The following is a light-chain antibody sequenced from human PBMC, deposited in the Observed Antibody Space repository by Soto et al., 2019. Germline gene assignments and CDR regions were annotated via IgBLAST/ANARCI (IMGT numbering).Light chain of an antibody. CDR3: PSWTTSPTMV. V-gene: IGLV2-14*03. Sequence: QSALTQPASVSGSPGQSITISCTGTSSDIGAYNFVSWYQQHPGKAPKLMLYDVNIRPSGVSNRFSGSKYGNTASLTISGLQDEDDAYYYCPSWTTSPTMVFGGGTKVTVL. J-gene: IGLJ2*01. CDR1: SSDIGAYNF. CDR2: DVN.